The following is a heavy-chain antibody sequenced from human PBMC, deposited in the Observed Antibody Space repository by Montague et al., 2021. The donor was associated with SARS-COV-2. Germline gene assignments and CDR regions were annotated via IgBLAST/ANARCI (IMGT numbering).Heavy chain of an antibody. Sequence: SETLSLTCSFSGGSIRSYYCSWIRLPPGKALERLGYIYYTAGTTPNPSLNSRVTISVDTPRSQFSLRLTLVTAADAAVYFCARFWSGYVDKWGQGTLVTGSP. CDR3: ARFWSGYVDK. D-gene: IGHD3-3*01. V-gene: IGHV4-59*01. CDR1: GGSIRSYY. J-gene: IGHJ4*02. CDR2: IYYTAGT.